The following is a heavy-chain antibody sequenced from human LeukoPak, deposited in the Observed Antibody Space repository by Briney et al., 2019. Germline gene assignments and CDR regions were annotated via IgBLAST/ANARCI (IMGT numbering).Heavy chain of an antibody. Sequence: SETLSLTCTVSGGSISSSGYYRSWIRQHPGKGLEWIGYIYSSGSTSYNPSLKSRVTISVDTSKNQFYLRLTSVTAADTAVYYCASCTEVSRSFDSWGQGTLITVSS. CDR2: IYSSGST. V-gene: IGHV4-31*03. CDR1: GGSISSSGYY. CDR3: ASCTEVSRSFDS. J-gene: IGHJ4*02. D-gene: IGHD1-14*01.